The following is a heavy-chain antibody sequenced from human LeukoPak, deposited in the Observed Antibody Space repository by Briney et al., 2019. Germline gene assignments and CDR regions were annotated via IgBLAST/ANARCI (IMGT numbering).Heavy chain of an antibody. CDR2: IYTSGST. Sequence: PSETLSLTCTVSGGSISSYYWSWIRQPPGKGLEWIGYIYTSGSTNCNPSLKSRVTISVDTSKNQFSLKLSSVTAADTAVYYCARHSTYWYYYGSGSYHAAFDIWGQGTMVTVSS. D-gene: IGHD3-10*01. J-gene: IGHJ3*02. V-gene: IGHV4-4*09. CDR3: ARHSTYWYYYGSGSYHAAFDI. CDR1: GGSISSYY.